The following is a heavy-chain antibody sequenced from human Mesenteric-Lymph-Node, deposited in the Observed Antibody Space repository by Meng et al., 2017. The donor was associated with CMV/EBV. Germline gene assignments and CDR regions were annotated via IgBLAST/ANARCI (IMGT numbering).Heavy chain of an antibody. CDR2: IRFDGSNK. J-gene: IGHJ4*02. V-gene: IGHV3-30*02. D-gene: IGHD1-26*01. CDR1: GFTFSNYG. CDR3: ASEWAHDY. Sequence: GESLKISCAASGFTFSNYGMHWVRQAPGKGLEWVAFIRFDGSNKYYTDSVKGRFTISRDNSKNTLYLQMNSLRAEDTAVYYCASEWAHDYWGQGTLVTVSS.